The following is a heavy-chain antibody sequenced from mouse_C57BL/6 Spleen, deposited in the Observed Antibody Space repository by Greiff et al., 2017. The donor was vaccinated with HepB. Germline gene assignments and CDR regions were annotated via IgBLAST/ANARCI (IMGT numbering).Heavy chain of an antibody. J-gene: IGHJ2*01. CDR1: GYSITSGYY. V-gene: IGHV3-6*01. CDR3: ARDDY. CDR2: ISYDGSN. Sequence: EVQRVESGPGLVKPSQSLSLTCSVTGYSITSGYYWNWIRQFPGNKLAWMGYISYDGSNNYNPSLKNRISITRDTAKNQFFLKLNSVTTEDTATYYCARDDYWGQGTTLTVSS.